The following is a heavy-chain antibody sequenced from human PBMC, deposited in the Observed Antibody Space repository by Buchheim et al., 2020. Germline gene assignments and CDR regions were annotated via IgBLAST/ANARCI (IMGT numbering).Heavy chain of an antibody. Sequence: QVQLQESGPGLVKPSQTLSLTCNVSGGSISSGDSYWTWIRQPPGKGLEWIGYIHYSGSTYYNPSLKSRLIISVDTSKNPFSLKLSSVTAADTAVYYCARDKTRTIFGMVMHHHGMDVWGQGTT. CDR1: GGSISSGDSY. J-gene: IGHJ6*02. CDR3: ARDKTRTIFGMVMHHHGMDV. V-gene: IGHV4-30-4*01. D-gene: IGHD3-3*01. CDR2: IHYSGST.